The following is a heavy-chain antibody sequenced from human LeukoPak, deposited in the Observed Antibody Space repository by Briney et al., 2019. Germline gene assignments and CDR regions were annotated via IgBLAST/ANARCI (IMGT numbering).Heavy chain of an antibody. CDR1: GFTFDDYG. V-gene: IGHV3-20*04. CDR2: INWNGGNT. J-gene: IGHJ4*02. D-gene: IGHD3-10*01. CDR3: ARRMVRGVITGYYFDY. Sequence: GGSLRLSCAASGFTFDDYGMTWVRQAPGKGLEWVSGINWNGGNTGYADSVKGRFTISRDNAKNSLYLQMNSLRAEDTAVYYCARRMVRGVITGYYFDYWGQGTLVTVSS.